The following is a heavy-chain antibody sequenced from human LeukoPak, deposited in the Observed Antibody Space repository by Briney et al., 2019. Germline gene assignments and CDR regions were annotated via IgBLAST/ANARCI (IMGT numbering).Heavy chain of an antibody. CDR1: GFTFSSYS. D-gene: IGHD3-9*01. J-gene: IGHJ4*02. V-gene: IGHV3-21*01. CDR2: ISSSSSYI. CDR3: ARVSVFYWRFDY. Sequence: GGSLRLSCAASGFTFSSYSMDWVRQAPGKGLEWVSSISSSSSYIYYADSVKGRFTISRDNAKNSLYLQMNSLRAEDTAVYYCARVSVFYWRFDYWGQGTLVTVSS.